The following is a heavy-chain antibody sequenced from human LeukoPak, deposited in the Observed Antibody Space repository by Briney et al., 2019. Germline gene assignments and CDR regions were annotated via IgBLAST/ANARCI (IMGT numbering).Heavy chain of an antibody. CDR1: GGSFSGYY. CDR2: INHGGST. CDR3: AIRAAAVTFSRSKFDY. D-gene: IGHD6-13*01. Sequence: SETLSLTCAVYGGSFSGYYWSWIRQPPGKGLEWIGEINHGGSTNYNPSLKSRVTISVDTSKNQFSLRLTSVTAADTAVYYCAIRAAAVTFSRSKFDYWGQGTLVTVSS. J-gene: IGHJ4*02. V-gene: IGHV4-34*01.